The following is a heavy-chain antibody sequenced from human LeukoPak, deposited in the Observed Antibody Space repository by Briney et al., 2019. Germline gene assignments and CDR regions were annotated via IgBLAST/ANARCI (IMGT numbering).Heavy chain of an antibody. CDR2: INHSGST. V-gene: IGHV4-34*01. CDR1: GGSFSGYY. Sequence: SETLSLPSAVYGGSFSGYYWSWIRPPPGKGLEWIGEINHSGSTNYNPSLKSRVTISVDTSKNQFSLKLSSVTAADTAVYYCARGAPQRLITMIVLDYWGQGTLVTVSS. CDR3: ARGAPQRLITMIVLDY. D-gene: IGHD3-22*01. J-gene: IGHJ4*02.